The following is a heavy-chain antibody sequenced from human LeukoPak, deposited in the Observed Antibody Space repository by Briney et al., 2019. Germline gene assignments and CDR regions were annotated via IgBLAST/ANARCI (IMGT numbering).Heavy chain of an antibody. CDR2: ISCSGGST. V-gene: IGHV3-23*01. J-gene: IGHJ6*02. CDR1: GFTCSSYA. Sequence: GGSLRLSGAASGFTCSSYAMSWVRQAPGKGLEWGSAISCSGGSTYYADYVKGRFTISRDNSKNTLYLQMNSLRAEDTAVYYCAKHGKPFLNGMDVWGQGTTVTVSS. D-gene: IGHD3-3*02. CDR3: AKHGKPFLNGMDV.